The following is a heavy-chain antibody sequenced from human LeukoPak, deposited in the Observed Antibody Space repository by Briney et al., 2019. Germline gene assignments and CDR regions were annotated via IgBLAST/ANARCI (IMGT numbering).Heavy chain of an antibody. J-gene: IGHJ4*02. CDR1: GGSISSSSYY. Sequence: PSETLSLTCTVSGGSISSSSYYWGWIRQPPGKGLEWIGSIYYSGSTYYNPSLKSRVTISIDTSKNQFSLKLSSVTAADTAVYYCARVKWRYYDSKGFDYWGQGTLVTVSS. CDR2: IYYSGST. CDR3: ARVKWRYYDSKGFDY. V-gene: IGHV4-39*07. D-gene: IGHD3-22*01.